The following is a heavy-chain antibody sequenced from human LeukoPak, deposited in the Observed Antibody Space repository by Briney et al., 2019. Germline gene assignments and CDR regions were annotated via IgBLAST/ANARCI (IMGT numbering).Heavy chain of an antibody. V-gene: IGHV4-4*02. D-gene: IGHD1/OR15-1a*01. J-gene: IGHJ4*02. CDR2: VYYSGST. CDR1: GGSITSTNY. CDR3: ARSIIGTRSKFDY. Sequence: SETLSLTCGVSGGSITSTNYWTWVRQPPGKGLEWIGYVYYSGSTNYNPSLKSRVTISVDTSKNHFSLKLSSVTAADTAVYSCARSIIGTRSKFDYWGQGTLVTVSS.